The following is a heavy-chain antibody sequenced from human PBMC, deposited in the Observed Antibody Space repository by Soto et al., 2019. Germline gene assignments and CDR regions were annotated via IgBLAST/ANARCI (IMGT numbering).Heavy chain of an antibody. J-gene: IGHJ6*02. D-gene: IGHD1-26*01. CDR3: AKDVVVGATPGLGDYYYYYGMDV. CDR1: GFTFSSYG. Sequence: QVQLVESGGGVVQPGRSLRLSCAASGFTFSSYGMHWVRQAPVKGLEWVAVISYDGSNKYYADSVKGRFTISRDNAKNTMYLQMNSLRAEDTAVYYCAKDVVVGATPGLGDYYYYYGMDVWGQGTTVTVSS. V-gene: IGHV3-30*18. CDR2: ISYDGSNK.